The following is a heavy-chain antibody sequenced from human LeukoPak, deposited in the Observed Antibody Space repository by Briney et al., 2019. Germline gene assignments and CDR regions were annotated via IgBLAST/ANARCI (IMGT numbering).Heavy chain of an antibody. CDR2: IYYSGST. D-gene: IGHD2-2*01. J-gene: IGHJ3*02. CDR1: GGSISSGDYC. Sequence: PSETLSLTCTVSGGSISSGDYCWSWIRQPPGKGLEWIGYIYYSGSTYYNPSLKSRVTISVDTSKNQFSLKLSSVTAADTAVYYCARASYCSSTSCYRFAFDIWGQGTMVTVSS. V-gene: IGHV4-30-4*08. CDR3: ARASYCSSTSCYRFAFDI.